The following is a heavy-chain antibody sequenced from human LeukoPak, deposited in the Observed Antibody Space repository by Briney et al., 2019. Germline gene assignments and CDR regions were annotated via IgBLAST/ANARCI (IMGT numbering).Heavy chain of an antibody. D-gene: IGHD1-26*01. CDR3: ARESLRVVGATTVDS. J-gene: IGHJ4*02. Sequence: PGGSLRLSCAASGFIFSSYTMNWVRQAPGKGLEWVSSISSSSYIYYADSVKGRVTISRDNAKNSLYLQMNSLRAEDTAVYYCARESLRVVGATTVDSWGQGTLVTVSS. CDR2: ISSSSYI. V-gene: IGHV3-21*01. CDR1: GFIFSSYT.